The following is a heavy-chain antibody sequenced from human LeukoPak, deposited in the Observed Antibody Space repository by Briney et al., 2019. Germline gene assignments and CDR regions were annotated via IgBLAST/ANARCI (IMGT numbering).Heavy chain of an antibody. CDR1: GFTFSSYG. V-gene: IGHV3-30*02. Sequence: GGSLRLSCAASGFTFSSYGMHWVRQAPGKGLEWVAFIRYDGSNKYYADSVKGRFTISRDNSKNTLYLQMNSLRAEDTAVYYCAKATTKFVSPNFDYWGQGTLVTVSS. CDR2: IRYDGSNK. J-gene: IGHJ4*02. D-gene: IGHD1-1*01. CDR3: AKATTKFVSPNFDY.